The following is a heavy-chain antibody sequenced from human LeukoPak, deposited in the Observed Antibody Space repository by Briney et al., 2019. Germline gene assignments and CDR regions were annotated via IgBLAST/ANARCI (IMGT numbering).Heavy chain of an antibody. V-gene: IGHV1-2*02. CDR2: IKPDSGAT. D-gene: IGHD4/OR15-4a*01. CDR1: GYTFTVHY. J-gene: IGHJ4*02. Sequence: GASLTVSFKASGYTFTVHYLHWLRQAPGQGLEWMGWIKPDSGATNFAQNFQGRVTMTSDTSINTAYMELSSLTSDDTAMYYCARDHDYGPDYWGQGTLVTVSA. CDR3: ARDHDYGPDY.